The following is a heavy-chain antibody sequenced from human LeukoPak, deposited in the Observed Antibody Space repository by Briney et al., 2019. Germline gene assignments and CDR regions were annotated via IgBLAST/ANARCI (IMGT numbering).Heavy chain of an antibody. J-gene: IGHJ3*02. CDR3: VRRGYCDGTGGCHSNPFDI. CDR1: GYSFTSGYSFAVYW. CDR2: VYPVDSDT. V-gene: IGHV5-51*01. D-gene: IGHD2/OR15-2a*01. Sequence: SGESLQISCKGSGYSFTSGYSFAVYWIGWVRQMPGKGLEWMGIVYPVDSDTRYSPSLQGQVTISVDTSISTAYLQWSSLKASDTAIYYCVRRGYCDGTGGCHSNPFDIWGQGTMVTVSS.